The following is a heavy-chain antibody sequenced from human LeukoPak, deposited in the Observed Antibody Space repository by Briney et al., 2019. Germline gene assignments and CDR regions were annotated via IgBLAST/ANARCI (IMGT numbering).Heavy chain of an antibody. CDR1: SGSISSYY. CDR3: ARSRDVYNGHALDI. CDR2: MYYSGST. D-gene: IGHD5-24*01. J-gene: IGHJ3*02. V-gene: IGHV4-59*01. Sequence: SETLSLTCTVSSGSISSYYWSWIRQPPGKGLEWIGYMYYSGSTHYNPSLKSRVTMSVDTSKKQFSLRLTSVTAADTAVYYCARSRDVYNGHALDIWGLGTMVTVSS.